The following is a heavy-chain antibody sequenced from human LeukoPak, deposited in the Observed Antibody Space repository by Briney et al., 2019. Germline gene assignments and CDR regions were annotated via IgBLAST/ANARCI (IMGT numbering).Heavy chain of an antibody. CDR2: IANNGGDT. CDR1: RFTFSTYA. J-gene: IGHJ4*02. V-gene: IGHV3-23*01. Sequence: GGSLRLSCAAPRFTFSTYAMSWVRQAPGKGLEWVSTIANNGGDTYYADSVKGRFTISRDNSKNTLYLQMNSLRAEDTAVYYCAKSHSVEQRGYFDYWGQGTLVTVSS. D-gene: IGHD1/OR15-1a*01. CDR3: AKSHSVEQRGYFDY.